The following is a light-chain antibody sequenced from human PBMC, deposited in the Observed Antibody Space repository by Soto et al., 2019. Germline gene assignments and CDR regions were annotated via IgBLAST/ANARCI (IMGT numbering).Light chain of an antibody. CDR3: CSYGV. V-gene: IGLV2-23*02. CDR2: EVS. J-gene: IGLJ1*01. CDR1: SSDVGSYNL. Sequence: QSALTQPASVSGSPGQSITISCTGTSSDVGSYNLVSWYQQHPGKAPKLMIYEVSKRPSGVSNRFSGSKSGNTASLTISGLQDEDEADYCCCSYGVFGTGTKLTVL.